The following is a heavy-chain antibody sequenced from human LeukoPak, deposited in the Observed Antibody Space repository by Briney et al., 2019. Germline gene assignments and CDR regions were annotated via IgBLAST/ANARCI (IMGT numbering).Heavy chain of an antibody. J-gene: IGHJ4*02. Sequence: PGGSLRPSCAASGFTFSSYSMNWVRQAPGKGLEWVSSISSSSSYIYYADSVKGRFTISRDNAKNSLYLQMNSLRAEDTAVYYCASHYGSGSYYHYFDYWGQGTLVTVSS. CDR2: ISSSSSYI. D-gene: IGHD3-10*01. CDR1: GFTFSSYS. CDR3: ASHYGSGSYYHYFDY. V-gene: IGHV3-21*01.